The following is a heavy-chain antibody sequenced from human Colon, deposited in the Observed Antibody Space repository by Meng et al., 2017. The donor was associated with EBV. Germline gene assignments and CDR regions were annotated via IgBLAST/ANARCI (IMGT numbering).Heavy chain of an antibody. CDR2: IYYTGST. Sequence: LPVQDAGPGVGSPSEALSLTWSVSGDSISGSGDYWGWVRQPPGKGLEWIGNIYYTGSTYYNPSLKSRVTISVDTSKNQFSLKVTSMTAADTAVYYCARDGPLLWGPGTLVTVSS. V-gene: IGHV4-39*07. CDR1: GDSISGSGDY. J-gene: IGHJ4*02. CDR3: ARDGPLL.